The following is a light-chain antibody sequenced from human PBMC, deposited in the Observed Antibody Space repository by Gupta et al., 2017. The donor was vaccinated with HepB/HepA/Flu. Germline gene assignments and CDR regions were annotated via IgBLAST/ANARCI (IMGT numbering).Light chain of an antibody. V-gene: IGLV3-1*01. CDR2: RDN. Sequence: SFELIQPPSVSVSPGQTATITCSGEKLGDKYISWYQQKPDQSPLLVIVRDNRRPAGIPERFSGSNSGSTATLTISGTQAMDEGDYYCLAWDSNTGVFGAGTKLTVL. CDR1: KLGDKY. CDR3: LAWDSNTGV. J-gene: IGLJ3*02.